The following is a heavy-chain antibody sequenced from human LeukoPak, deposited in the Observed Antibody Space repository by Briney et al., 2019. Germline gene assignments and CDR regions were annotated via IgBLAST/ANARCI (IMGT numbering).Heavy chain of an antibody. Sequence: SETLSLTCTVSGGSISSCYWSWIRQPPGKGLEWIGYIYYSGSTNYNPSLKSRVTISVDTSKNQFSLKLSSVTAADTAVYYCARDLRDYYDSSGYYNWFDPWGQGTLVIFSS. CDR1: GGSISSCY. CDR2: IYYSGST. D-gene: IGHD3-22*01. V-gene: IGHV4-59*01. CDR3: ARDLRDYYDSSGYYNWFDP. J-gene: IGHJ5*02.